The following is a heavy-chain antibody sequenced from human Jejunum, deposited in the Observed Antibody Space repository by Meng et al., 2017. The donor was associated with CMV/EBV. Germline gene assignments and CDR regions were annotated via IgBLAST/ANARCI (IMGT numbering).Heavy chain of an antibody. D-gene: IGHD2-21*02. Sequence: QVQLEQRGAGLLKPSETLSLTCAVYGGSLSGYYWTWIRQPPGEGLEWIGEINHSGTTNYNPSLKSRVTISIDTSKNQFSLKLSSVTAADTAVYYCARYGGDSVWYFGLWGRGTLVTVSS. V-gene: IGHV4-34*01. CDR3: ARYGGDSVWYFGL. CDR2: INHSGTT. CDR1: GGSLSGYY. J-gene: IGHJ2*01.